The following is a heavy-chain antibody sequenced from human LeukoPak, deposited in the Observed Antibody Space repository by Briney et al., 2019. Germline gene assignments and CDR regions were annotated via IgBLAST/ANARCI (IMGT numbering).Heavy chain of an antibody. J-gene: IGHJ4*02. V-gene: IGHV4-59*01. D-gene: IGHD6-13*01. CDR2: IYYSGST. CDR3: ARDRSSWAVLDY. CDR1: GGSISSYY. Sequence: KPSETLSLTCTVSGGSISSYYWSWIRQPPGKGLEWIGYIYYSGSTNYNPSLKSRVTISVDTSKNQFSLKLSSVTAAETAVYYCARDRSSWAVLDYWGQGTLVTVSS.